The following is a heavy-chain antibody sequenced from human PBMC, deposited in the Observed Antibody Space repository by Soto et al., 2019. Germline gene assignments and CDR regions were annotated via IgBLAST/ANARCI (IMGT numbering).Heavy chain of an antibody. Sequence: VQRLESGGDLIQPGGSLRLSCAASGFTFNIYAMTWVRQAPGKGLEWVSAISRYGDITYYADSVEGRFSISRDNSKNTLYLQMNSLRAEDTAVYYCAKDRYLDHDSRGYLFDNWGQGTLVTVSS. CDR3: AKDRYLDHDSRGYLFDN. V-gene: IGHV3-23*01. J-gene: IGHJ4*02. CDR1: GFTFNIYA. CDR2: ISRYGDIT. D-gene: IGHD3-22*01.